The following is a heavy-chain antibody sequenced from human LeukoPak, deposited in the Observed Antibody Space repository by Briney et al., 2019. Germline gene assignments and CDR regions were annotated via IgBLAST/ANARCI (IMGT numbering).Heavy chain of an antibody. CDR2: ISGSGGST. J-gene: IGHJ4*02. CDR3: AKDLLSNYYDSSGPSSFDY. CDR1: GFTFSSYA. D-gene: IGHD3-22*01. Sequence: GGSLRLSCAASGFTFSSYAMSWVRQAPGKGLEWVSAISGSGGSTYYADSVKGRFTISRDNSENTLCLQMNSLRAEDTAVYYCAKDLLSNYYDSSGPSSFDYWGQGTLVTVSS. V-gene: IGHV3-23*01.